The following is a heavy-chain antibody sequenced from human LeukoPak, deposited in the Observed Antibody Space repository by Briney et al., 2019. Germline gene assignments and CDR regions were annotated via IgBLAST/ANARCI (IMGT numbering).Heavy chain of an antibody. CDR1: GFNFSSYG. J-gene: IGHJ3*02. CDR2: ISYDGSNK. CDR3: AKDSGIAVAGTLRAFDI. D-gene: IGHD6-19*01. V-gene: IGHV3-30*18. Sequence: GGSLRVSSADSGFNFSSYGMPWVRQAPGKKMDTMTVISYDGSNKYFADSVKGRFTISSDNSKNTLYLKMNSLRAEDTAVYYCAKDSGIAVAGTLRAFDIWGQGTMVTVSS.